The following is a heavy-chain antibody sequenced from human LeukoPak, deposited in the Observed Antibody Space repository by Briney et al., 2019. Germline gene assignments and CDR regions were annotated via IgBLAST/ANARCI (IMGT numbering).Heavy chain of an antibody. D-gene: IGHD1-26*01. Sequence: PGGSLRLSCAASGFTFSSCSMSWVRQAPGKGLEWVSYIRSSSSTVYYADSVKGRFTISRDNAKNSLYLQMNSLRDEDTAVYYCARVAVGATRVDFDYWGQGTLVTVSS. J-gene: IGHJ4*02. CDR1: GFTFSSCS. CDR3: ARVAVGATRVDFDY. V-gene: IGHV3-48*02. CDR2: IRSSSSTV.